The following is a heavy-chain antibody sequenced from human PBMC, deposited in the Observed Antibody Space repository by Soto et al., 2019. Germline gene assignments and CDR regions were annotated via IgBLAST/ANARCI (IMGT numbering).Heavy chain of an antibody. CDR2: IDPSDSYT. Sequence: PGEALKISWEASGYSLSIYWLTWVRQMPGKGLEWMGTIDPSDSYTKDSPSFQGRVTMSVDKSITTAYLQWSSLKASDTAMYYCARLKAGPSSGWHPFEYWGQGTPVTVSS. CDR3: ARLKAGPSSGWHPFEY. D-gene: IGHD6-19*01. V-gene: IGHV5-10-1*01. CDR1: GYSLSIYW. J-gene: IGHJ4*02.